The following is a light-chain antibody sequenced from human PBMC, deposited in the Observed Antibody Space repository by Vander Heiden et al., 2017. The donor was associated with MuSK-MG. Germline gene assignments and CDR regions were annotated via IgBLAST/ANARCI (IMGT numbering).Light chain of an antibody. J-gene: IGKJ4*01. Sequence: DIQMTQSPSSLSASVGDRVTITCRASQYITTYLNWYQQKPGKAPKLLIYAASRLESGVPSSFSGSGSGTDFTLTISSLQPEDFATYYCQQTDYIPFTFGGGTKVDIK. CDR1: QYITTY. CDR3: QQTDYIPFT. V-gene: IGKV1-39*01. CDR2: AAS.